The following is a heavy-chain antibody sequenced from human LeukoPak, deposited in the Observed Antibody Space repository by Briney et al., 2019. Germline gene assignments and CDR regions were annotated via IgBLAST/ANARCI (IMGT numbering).Heavy chain of an antibody. V-gene: IGHV3-23*01. CDR3: AIMHPYYDGNGYWVQ. D-gene: IGHD3-22*01. CDR1: GFTFSSYA. CDR2: INTSGGST. J-gene: IGHJ4*02. Sequence: GGSLRLSCAASGFTFSSYAMSWVRQAPGKGLEWVSGINTSGGSTAYADSVKGRFTISRDNPRNTLYMQMNGLRAEDTALYYCAIMHPYYDGNGYWVQWGQGTLVTVSS.